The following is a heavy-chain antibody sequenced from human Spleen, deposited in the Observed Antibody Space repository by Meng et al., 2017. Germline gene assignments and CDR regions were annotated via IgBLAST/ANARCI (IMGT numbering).Heavy chain of an antibody. CDR2: ISDDGGIK. D-gene: IGHD6-19*01. J-gene: IGHJ4*02. Sequence: QVQLVESGRGVVQPGTSLRLSCAASGITFSTSTMSWVRQSPGKGLVWVALISDDGGIKYYADSVRGRFTISRDNSKNTLYLQMNSLRAEDTAVYYCAKDSSGWYLYYFDYWGQGTLVTVSS. CDR3: AKDSSGWYLYYFDY. V-gene: IGHV3-30-3*01. CDR1: GITFSTST.